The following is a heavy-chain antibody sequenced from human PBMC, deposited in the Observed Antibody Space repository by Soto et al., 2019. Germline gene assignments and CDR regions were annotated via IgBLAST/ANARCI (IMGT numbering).Heavy chain of an antibody. V-gene: IGHV3-48*02. Sequence: PGGSLRLSCEASGFVFSTYSMNWVRQAPEKGLEWISYISSTSGTIYYADSVKRRFTIFRDNAKNSLFLQMNGLRHDDTAVYYCANQKIRFSVAGTLYGLGVWGQGTTVTVSS. J-gene: IGHJ6*02. CDR2: ISSTSGTI. D-gene: IGHD6-19*01. CDR1: GFVFSTYS. CDR3: ANQKIRFSVAGTLYGLGV.